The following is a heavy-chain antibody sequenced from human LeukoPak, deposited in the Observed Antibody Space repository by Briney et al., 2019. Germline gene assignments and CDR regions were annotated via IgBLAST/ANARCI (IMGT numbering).Heavy chain of an antibody. J-gene: IGHJ4*02. D-gene: IGHD6-19*01. V-gene: IGHV3-23*01. CDR3: ARDWGSGWYFDY. CDR1: GITFTTHA. CDR2: ISSRGGST. Sequence: PGGSLRLSCAGSGITFTTHAMNWVRQAPGKGLEWVSVISSRGGSTYSADSVKGRFTISRDNSKNTLYLQMNSLRVEDTAVYYCARDWGSGWYFDYWGQGTLVTVSS.